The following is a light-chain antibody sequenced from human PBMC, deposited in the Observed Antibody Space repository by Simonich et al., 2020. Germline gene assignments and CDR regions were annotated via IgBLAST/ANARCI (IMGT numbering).Light chain of an antibody. J-gene: IGLJ3*02. Sequence: SYELTQPSSVSVSPGQPARITCSGVVLAKKYTRWFQQKPGQAPVLGIYKGSERPAGIPERFSGSSAGTTVTLTISGAQVEDEADYYCYSAADNNRVFGGGTKLTVL. CDR1: VLAKKY. CDR3: YSAADNNRV. CDR2: KGS. V-gene: IGLV3-27*01.